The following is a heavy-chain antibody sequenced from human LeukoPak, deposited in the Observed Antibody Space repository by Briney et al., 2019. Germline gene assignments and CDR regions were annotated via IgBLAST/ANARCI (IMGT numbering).Heavy chain of an antibody. Sequence: PGGSLRLSCAVSGFGVSVYYMTWVRQAPGKGLEWVSVIFSGGEKYYADAVKGRFTISRDNAKNSLYLQMNSLGAEDTALYYCARDRELRYCSSTSCYNYFGMDVWGQGTTVTVSS. CDR3: ARDRELRYCSSTSCYNYFGMDV. CDR1: GFGVSVYY. D-gene: IGHD2-2*02. CDR2: IFSGGEK. V-gene: IGHV3-53*01. J-gene: IGHJ6*02.